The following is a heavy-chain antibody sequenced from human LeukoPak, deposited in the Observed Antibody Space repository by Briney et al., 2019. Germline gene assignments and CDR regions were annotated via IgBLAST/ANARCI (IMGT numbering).Heavy chain of an antibody. CDR3: ARDRPTGASRLFVVQ. V-gene: IGHV3-21*01. Sequence: GGALRLSCAASGFNFSSYSMTWVRQAPGKGLEWISWMSSGSRYIYYADSVRGRFTISRDNAKNSLSLLMNSLRAEDTAVYYCARDRPTGASRLFVVQWGQGTLVTVSS. CDR2: MSSGSRYI. J-gene: IGHJ4*02. D-gene: IGHD3-3*01. CDR1: GFNFSSYS.